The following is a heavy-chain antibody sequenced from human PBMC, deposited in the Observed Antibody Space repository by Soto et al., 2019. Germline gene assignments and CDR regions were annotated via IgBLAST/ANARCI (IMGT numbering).Heavy chain of an antibody. CDR1: GFTFSTYG. Sequence: PGGSLRLSCAASGFTFSTYGMRWVRQAPGKGLEWVSAISGSGINTSYADSVQGRFTISRDNPKRTLYLQMNNLRAEDTAVYYCAKARCSTTNCYVPDYWGQGTLVTVSS. J-gene: IGHJ4*02. D-gene: IGHD2-2*01. V-gene: IGHV3-23*01. CDR2: ISGSGINT. CDR3: AKARCSTTNCYVPDY.